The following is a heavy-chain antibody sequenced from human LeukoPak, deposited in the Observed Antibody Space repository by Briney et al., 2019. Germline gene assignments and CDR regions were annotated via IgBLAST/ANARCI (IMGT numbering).Heavy chain of an antibody. D-gene: IGHD4-17*01. Sequence: GGSLRLSCAASGFTFSSYSMNWVRQAPGQGLAWVSSISSSSSYIYYADSVRGRFTISRDNAKNSLYLQMNSLRAEDTAVYYCARDLGDYSFDYWGQGTLVTVSS. V-gene: IGHV3-21*01. J-gene: IGHJ4*02. CDR1: GFTFSSYS. CDR3: ARDLGDYSFDY. CDR2: ISSSSSYI.